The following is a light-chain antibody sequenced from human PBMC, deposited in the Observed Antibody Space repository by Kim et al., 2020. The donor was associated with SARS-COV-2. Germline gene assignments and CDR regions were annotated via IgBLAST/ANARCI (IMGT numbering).Light chain of an antibody. CDR1: QDINSF. V-gene: IGKV1-8*01. Sequence: AIRITQSPSSLSASTGDRVTITCRASQDINSFLAWYQQKPGKAPKLLIYAASTLQSGVPSRFSGSGSGTDFTLTISRLQSEDFATYYCQHYYSYPYTCGQGTKLEL. CDR2: AAS. J-gene: IGKJ2*01. CDR3: QHYYSYPYT.